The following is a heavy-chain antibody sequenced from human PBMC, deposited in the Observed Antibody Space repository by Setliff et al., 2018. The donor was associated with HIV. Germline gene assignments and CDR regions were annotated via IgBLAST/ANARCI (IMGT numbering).Heavy chain of an antibody. V-gene: IGHV4-59*11. CDR2: VFCTGGT. Sequence: SETLSLTCTISGGSITSHYWSWIRQPPGKGLEWIGYVFCTGGTNYRPSLRGRVTISVDTSKNHFSLKLSSVTAADTAVYYCAKTIRGYISGDYMDVWGKGTTVTVSS. CDR1: GGSITSHY. D-gene: IGHD5-18*01. CDR3: AKTIRGYISGDYMDV. J-gene: IGHJ6*03.